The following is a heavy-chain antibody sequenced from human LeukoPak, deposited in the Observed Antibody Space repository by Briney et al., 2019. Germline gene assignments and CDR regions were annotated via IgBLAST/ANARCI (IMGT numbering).Heavy chain of an antibody. J-gene: IGHJ3*02. Sequence: GGSLRLSCAASGFTFRDFYMSWIRQAPGKGLEWVSYISGSGTTIYNADSVKGRFTISRDNAKNSLYLQMNSLRAEDTALYHCARYSGSYPDAFDIWGQGTMVTVSS. D-gene: IGHD1-26*01. CDR2: ISGSGTTI. CDR3: ARYSGSYPDAFDI. CDR1: GFTFRDFY. V-gene: IGHV3-11*01.